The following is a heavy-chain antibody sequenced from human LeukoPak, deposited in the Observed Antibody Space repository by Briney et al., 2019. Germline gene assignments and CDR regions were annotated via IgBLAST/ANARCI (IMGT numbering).Heavy chain of an antibody. J-gene: IGHJ4*02. CDR1: GFTFDNYA. CDR3: AKVRGTYSSGYFFDY. Sequence: GGSLRLSCAASGFTFDNYAMHWVRQAPGKGLEWLSIISWNSGYVGCADSVKGRFTISRDNAKKSLDLQMNSLRAEDTAFYYCAKVRGTYSSGYFFDYWGQGTLVTVSS. D-gene: IGHD6-19*01. V-gene: IGHV3-9*01. CDR2: ISWNSGYV.